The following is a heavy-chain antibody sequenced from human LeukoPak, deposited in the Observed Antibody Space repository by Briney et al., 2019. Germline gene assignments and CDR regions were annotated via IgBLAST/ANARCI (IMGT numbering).Heavy chain of an antibody. J-gene: IGHJ1*01. CDR2: INPGDGST. CDR1: GYTFTSYY. CDR3: ATAPYSSGSFQH. V-gene: IGHV1-46*01. Sequence: GESLKISCKGSGYTFTSYYMHWVRQAPGQGLEWMGIINPGDGSTSYTQKSQGRVTMTRDTSTSTVFLDLSSLRSEDTAVYYCATAPYSSGSFQHWGQGTLVTVSS. D-gene: IGHD3-22*01.